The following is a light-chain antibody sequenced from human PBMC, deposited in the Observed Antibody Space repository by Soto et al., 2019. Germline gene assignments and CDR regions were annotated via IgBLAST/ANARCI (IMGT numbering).Light chain of an antibody. J-gene: IGKJ1*01. CDR2: AAS. Sequence: DIQMTQSPSSLSASVGDRVTITCRASQSITRYLNWYQQKPGQVPKLLIYAASNLQSWVPSRFSGSGSGTDFTLTIGSLQPEDFATYYCQQSYSTPWTFGQGTKVEIK. V-gene: IGKV1-39*01. CDR1: QSITRY. CDR3: QQSYSTPWT.